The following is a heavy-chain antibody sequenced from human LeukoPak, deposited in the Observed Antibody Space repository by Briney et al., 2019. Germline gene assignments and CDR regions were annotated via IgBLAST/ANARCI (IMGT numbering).Heavy chain of an antibody. Sequence: SETLSLTCTVSGSSISSYYWSWIRQPAGKGLEWIGRIYSTGSTNYNPSLKSRVTMSVDTSKNQFSLRLRSVTAADTAVYYCARQIASAGTAGFDFWGQGTLVTVSS. J-gene: IGHJ4*02. V-gene: IGHV4-4*07. D-gene: IGHD6-13*01. CDR3: ARQIASAGTAGFDF. CDR2: IYSTGST. CDR1: GSSISSYY.